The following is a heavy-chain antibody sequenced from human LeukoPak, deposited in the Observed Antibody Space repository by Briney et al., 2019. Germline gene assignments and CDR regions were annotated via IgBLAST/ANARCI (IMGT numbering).Heavy chain of an antibody. D-gene: IGHD2-2*01. Sequence: SVKVSCKASGGTFSSYAISWVRQAPGQGLEWMGRIIPIFGTANYAQKFQGRVTITTDESTSTAYMELSSLRSEDTAVYYCATDGGPAAATGYFDYWGQGTLVTVSS. CDR1: GGTFSSYA. J-gene: IGHJ4*02. CDR3: ATDGGPAAATGYFDY. V-gene: IGHV1-69*05. CDR2: IIPIFGTA.